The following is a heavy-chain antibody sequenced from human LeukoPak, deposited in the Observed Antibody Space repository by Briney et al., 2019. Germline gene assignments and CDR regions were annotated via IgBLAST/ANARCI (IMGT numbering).Heavy chain of an antibody. D-gene: IGHD4/OR15-4a*01. V-gene: IGHV3-53*01. J-gene: IGHJ1*01. CDR3: ARVDYGDDQYFHH. Sequence: PGGSLRLSCAASGFTFSSYSMNWVRQAPGKGLEWVSVIYSGGTTYYADSVKGRFTISRDNSKNTLYLQMNSLRAEDTAVYYCARVDYGDDQYFHHWGQGTLVTVSS. CDR1: GFTFSSYS. CDR2: IYSGGTT.